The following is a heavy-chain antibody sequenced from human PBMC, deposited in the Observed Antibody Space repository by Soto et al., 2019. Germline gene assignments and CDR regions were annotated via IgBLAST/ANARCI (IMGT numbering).Heavy chain of an antibody. J-gene: IGHJ3*01. Sequence: GRSLRLSCVASGFTFMSNAMSWVRQAPGKGLEWVSVIGGRGNSAYYADSVQGRFTISRDNSKNTLSLQMSSLTADDTAIYYCVREGRGSFDFWGRGTMVTVSS. D-gene: IGHD5-12*01. CDR2: IGGRGNSA. CDR1: GFTFMSNA. CDR3: VREGRGSFDF. V-gene: IGHV3-23*01.